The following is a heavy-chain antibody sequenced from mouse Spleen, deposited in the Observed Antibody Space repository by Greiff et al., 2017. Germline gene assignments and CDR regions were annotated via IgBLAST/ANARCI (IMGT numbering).Heavy chain of an antibody. Sequence: QVQLQQSGAELVRPGASVTLSCKASGYTFTDYEMHWVKQTPVHGLEWIGAIDPETGGTAYNQKFKGKATLTADKSSSTAYMELRSLTSEDSAVYYCTRWLLRYWYFDVWGAGTTVTVSS. V-gene: IGHV1-15*01. D-gene: IGHD2-3*01. CDR2: IDPETGGT. CDR1: GYTFTDYE. J-gene: IGHJ1*01. CDR3: TRWLLRYWYFDV.